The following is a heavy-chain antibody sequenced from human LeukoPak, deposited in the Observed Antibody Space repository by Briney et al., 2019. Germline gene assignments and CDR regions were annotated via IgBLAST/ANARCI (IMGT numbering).Heavy chain of an antibody. J-gene: IGHJ6*03. CDR3: ARVSSSSWWNYYYYMDV. D-gene: IGHD6-13*01. CDR2: INAKTGNR. V-gene: IGHV7-4-1*02. Sequence: ASVKVSFKSSRYTFTSYARNWGRQAPGQGREWRGCINAKTGNRTYAQGFTGRFVFSLDTSVSTAYLQISSLKAEDTAVYYCARVSSSSWWNYYYYMDVWGKGTTVTVSS. CDR1: RYTFTSYA.